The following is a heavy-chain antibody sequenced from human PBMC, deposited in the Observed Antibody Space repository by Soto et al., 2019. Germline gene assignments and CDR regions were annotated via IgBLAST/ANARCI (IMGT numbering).Heavy chain of an antibody. Sequence: PSETLSLTCTVSGGSVSIGSFYWSWIRQPPGKGLEWIGCIYYSGSTNYNPSLKSRVTISVDTSKNQFSLKLSSVTAADTAVYYCASARPYCSSTSCSIPWGQGTLVTVS. CDR1: GGSVSIGSFY. J-gene: IGHJ5*02. CDR3: ASARPYCSSTSCSIP. CDR2: IYYSGST. D-gene: IGHD2-2*01. V-gene: IGHV4-61*01.